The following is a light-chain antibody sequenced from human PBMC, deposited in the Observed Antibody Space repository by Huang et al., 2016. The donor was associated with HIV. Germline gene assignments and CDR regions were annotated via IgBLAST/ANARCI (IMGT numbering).Light chain of an antibody. CDR2: AAS. Sequence: EIVLTQSPGTLSLSPGARATLSCRASQSVAYKYLAWYQQRPGQAPRLLIYAASNRATGIPDRFSGSGSGTDFTLTISRLEPEDSAMYHCQQYGSSPKTFGQGTKVEIK. V-gene: IGKV3-20*01. J-gene: IGKJ1*01. CDR1: QSVAYKY. CDR3: QQYGSSPKT.